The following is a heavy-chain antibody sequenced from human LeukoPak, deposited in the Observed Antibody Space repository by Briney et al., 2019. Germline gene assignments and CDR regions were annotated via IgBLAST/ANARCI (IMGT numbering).Heavy chain of an antibody. CDR2: MKPNSGDT. Sequence: ASVKVSCKASGYTFTSYDINWVRQTPGQGLEWMGWMKPNSGDTGYAQKFQGRVTITRDTSISTAYMELSSLRSEDTAVYYCARGLPSATFGVATSDWGQGTLVTVSS. V-gene: IGHV1-8*03. CDR1: GYTFTSYD. CDR3: ARGLPSATFGVATSD. J-gene: IGHJ4*02. D-gene: IGHD3-3*01.